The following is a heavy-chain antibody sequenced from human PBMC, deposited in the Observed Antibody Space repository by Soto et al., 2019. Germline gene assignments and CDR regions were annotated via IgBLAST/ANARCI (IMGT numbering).Heavy chain of an antibody. Sequence: ASVKVSCKASGYTFTGYYMHWVRQAPGQGLEWMGWINPNSGGTNYAQKFQGWVTMTRDTSISTAYMELSRLRSDDTAVYYCAREATVTTTPIYSYYGMDVWGQGTTVTVSS. J-gene: IGHJ6*02. V-gene: IGHV1-2*04. CDR2: INPNSGGT. D-gene: IGHD4-17*01. CDR3: AREATVTTTPIYSYYGMDV. CDR1: GYTFTGYY.